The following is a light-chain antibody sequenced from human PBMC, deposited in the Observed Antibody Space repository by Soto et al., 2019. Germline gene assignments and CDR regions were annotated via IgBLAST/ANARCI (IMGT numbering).Light chain of an antibody. CDR2: GAS. Sequence: EIVLTQSPGTLSLSPGERATLSCRASQSVSSSFLAWYQQKPGQAPRLLIYGASSRATGIPDRVSGSGSGTDVTRTTSRLEPEDFAVYYWQQYGSSPQTFGQGTKVEIK. J-gene: IGKJ1*01. CDR1: QSVSSSF. V-gene: IGKV3-20*01. CDR3: QQYGSSPQT.